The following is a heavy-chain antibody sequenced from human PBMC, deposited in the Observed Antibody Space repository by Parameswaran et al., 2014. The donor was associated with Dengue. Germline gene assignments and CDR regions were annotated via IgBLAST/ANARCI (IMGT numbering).Heavy chain of an antibody. CDR3: ARQAPSSQNDYWFFDL. V-gene: IGHV5-51*01. CDR2: IYPGLSNV. D-gene: IGHD6-13*01. Sequence: VRRDARERPGSGWGVIYPGLSNVEYSPSFQGQVTISVDKSIKTAYLQWSSLKASDTAMYYCARQAPSSQNDYWFFDLWGRGTLVTVSS. J-gene: IGHJ2*01.